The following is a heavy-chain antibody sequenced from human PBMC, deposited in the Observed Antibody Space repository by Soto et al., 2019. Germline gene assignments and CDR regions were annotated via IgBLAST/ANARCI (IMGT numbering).Heavy chain of an antibody. J-gene: IGHJ3*02. CDR3: ARSRYSYGFEAFDI. Sequence: GGSLRLSCAASGFTFSSYAMHWVRQAPGKGLEWVALISYDGSNKYYADSVKGRFTISRDNSKNTLYLQMNSLRAEDTAVYYCARSRYSYGFEAFDIWGQGTMVTVSS. V-gene: IGHV3-30-3*01. D-gene: IGHD5-18*01. CDR1: GFTFSSYA. CDR2: ISYDGSNK.